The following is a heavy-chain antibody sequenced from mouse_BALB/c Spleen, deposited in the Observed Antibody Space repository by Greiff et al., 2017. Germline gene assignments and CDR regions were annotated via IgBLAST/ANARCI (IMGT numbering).Heavy chain of an antibody. CDR3: ARAGMITTVYYAMDY. V-gene: IGHV1-7*01. CDR1: GYTFTSYW. CDR2: INPSTGYT. J-gene: IGHJ4*01. D-gene: IGHD2-4*01. Sequence: QVQLKQSGAELAKPGASVKMSCKASGYTFTSYWMHWVKQRPGQGLEWIGYINPSTGYTEYNQKFKDKATLTADKSSSTAYMQLSSLTSEDSAVYYCARAGMITTVYYAMDYWGQGTSVTVSS.